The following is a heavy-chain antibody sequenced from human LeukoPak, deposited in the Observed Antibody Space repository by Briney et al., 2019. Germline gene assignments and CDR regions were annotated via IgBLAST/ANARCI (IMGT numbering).Heavy chain of an antibody. V-gene: IGHV4-34*01. CDR1: GGSFSGYY. D-gene: IGHD3-22*01. J-gene: IGHJ4*02. CDR2: INHSGST. Sequence: KPSETLSLTCAVYGGSFSGYYWSWIRQPPGKGLEWIGEINHSGSTNYNPSLKSRVTISVDTSKNQFSLKLSSVTAADTAVYYCARDPYYYDSSGYFHFWGQGTLVTVSS. CDR3: ARDPYYYDSSGYFHF.